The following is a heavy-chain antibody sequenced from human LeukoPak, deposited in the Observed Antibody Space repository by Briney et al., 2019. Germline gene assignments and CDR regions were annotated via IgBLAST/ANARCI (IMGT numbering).Heavy chain of an antibody. Sequence: ASVKVSCKASGYTFTGHYMHWVRQAPGQGLEWMGWINPNSGGTNYAQKFQGRVTMTRDTSISTAYMELSRLRSDDTAVYYCARDRSDFWSGYYYRLDYWGQGTLVTVSS. CDR2: INPNSGGT. J-gene: IGHJ4*02. V-gene: IGHV1-2*02. CDR1: GYTFTGHY. D-gene: IGHD3-3*01. CDR3: ARDRSDFWSGYYYRLDY.